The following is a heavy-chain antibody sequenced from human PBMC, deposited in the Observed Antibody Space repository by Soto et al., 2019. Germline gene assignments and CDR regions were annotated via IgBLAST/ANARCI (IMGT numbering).Heavy chain of an antibody. D-gene: IGHD3-16*02. CDR3: ARQRVITFGGVIVNGPFDY. CDR2: IYYSGST. Sequence: SETLSLTCTVSGGSISSYYWSWIRQPPGKGLEWIGYIYYSGSTNYNPSLKSRVTISVDTSKNQFSLKLSSVTAADTAVYYCARQRVITFGGVIVNGPFDYWGQGTLVTVSS. J-gene: IGHJ4*02. CDR1: GGSISSYY. V-gene: IGHV4-59*01.